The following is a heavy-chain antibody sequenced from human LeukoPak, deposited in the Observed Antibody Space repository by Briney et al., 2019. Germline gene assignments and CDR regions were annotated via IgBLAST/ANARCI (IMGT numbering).Heavy chain of an antibody. V-gene: IGHV1-69*01. D-gene: IGHD2-2*01. CDR3: ARALIVVVPAAPLEYYYYGMDV. CDR2: IIPIFGTA. Sequence: ASVKVSCKASGGTFSSYAISWVRQAPGQGLEWMGGIIPIFGTANYAPKFQGRVTITADESTSTAYMELSSLRSEDTAVYYCARALIVVVPAAPLEYYYYGMDVWGKGTTVTVSS. J-gene: IGHJ6*04. CDR1: GGTFSSYA.